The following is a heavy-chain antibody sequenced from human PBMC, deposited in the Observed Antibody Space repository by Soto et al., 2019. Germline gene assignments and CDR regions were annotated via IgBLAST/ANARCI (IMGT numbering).Heavy chain of an antibody. CDR3: ARDAAAGLNDY. CDR1: GYTFTSYG. Sequence: QVQLVQSGAEVKKPGASVKVSCKASGYTFTSYGIAWVRQPPGQGLEWMGWISAYIGNTKYVQKFQGRVTITPDTSTSTAYMELRSLRSDDTAVYYCARDAAAGLNDYWGQGTLVTVSS. D-gene: IGHD6-13*01. J-gene: IGHJ4*02. CDR2: ISAYIGNT. V-gene: IGHV1-18*01.